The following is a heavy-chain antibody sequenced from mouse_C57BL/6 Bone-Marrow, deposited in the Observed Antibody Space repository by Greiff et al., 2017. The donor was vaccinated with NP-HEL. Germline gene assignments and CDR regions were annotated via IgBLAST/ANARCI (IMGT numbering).Heavy chain of an antibody. CDR1: GYTFTSYG. Sequence: QVQLQQSGAELARPGASVKLSCKASGYTFTSYGISWVKQRTGQGLEWIGEIYPRSGNTYYNEKFKGKATLTADKSSSTAYMELRSLTSEDSAVYFCARESSPHWDFDVWGTGTTVTVSS. CDR3: ARESSPHWDFDV. D-gene: IGHD1-1*01. CDR2: IYPRSGNT. V-gene: IGHV1-81*01. J-gene: IGHJ1*03.